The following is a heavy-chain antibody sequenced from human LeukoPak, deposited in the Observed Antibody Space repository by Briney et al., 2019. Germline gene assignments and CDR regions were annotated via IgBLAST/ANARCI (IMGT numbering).Heavy chain of an antibody. Sequence: ASVTVSFKSSVYTFTDYYMHWVRQAPGQGLEWMGWINPNSGGTNYAQKFQGRVTMTRDTSISTAYMELSRLRSDDTAVYYCARAKGVAVAGTWWLSNYFDYWGQGTLVTVSS. V-gene: IGHV1-2*02. D-gene: IGHD6-19*01. CDR2: INPNSGGT. CDR1: VYTFTDYY. J-gene: IGHJ4*02. CDR3: ARAKGVAVAGTWWLSNYFDY.